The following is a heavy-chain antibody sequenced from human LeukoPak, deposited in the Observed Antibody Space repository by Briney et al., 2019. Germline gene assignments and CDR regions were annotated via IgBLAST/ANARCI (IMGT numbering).Heavy chain of an antibody. Sequence: SQTLSLTCAISGYSVSSNSAAWTWIRQSPSRGLEWLGRTYYRSRWYYDYAVSVKSRITINPDTSKNQFSLQLNSVTPEDTAVYYCAREGSSSLDYWGQGILVTVSS. V-gene: IGHV6-1*01. D-gene: IGHD6-6*01. CDR3: AREGSSSLDY. J-gene: IGHJ4*02. CDR2: TYYRSRWYY. CDR1: GYSVSSNSAA.